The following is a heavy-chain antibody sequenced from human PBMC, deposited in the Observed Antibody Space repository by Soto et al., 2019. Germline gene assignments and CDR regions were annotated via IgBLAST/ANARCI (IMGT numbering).Heavy chain of an antibody. Sequence: GGSLRLSCAASGFTFSGYTMNWVRQAPGKGLEWVSSISGSSSYIYYADSLKGRFTISRDNAKNSLYLQMNSLRAEDTAVYYCARALGYCSGGSCHYLDYWGQGTLVTVS. CDR3: ARALGYCSGGSCHYLDY. D-gene: IGHD2-15*01. CDR2: ISGSSSYI. CDR1: GFTFSGYT. V-gene: IGHV3-21*01. J-gene: IGHJ4*02.